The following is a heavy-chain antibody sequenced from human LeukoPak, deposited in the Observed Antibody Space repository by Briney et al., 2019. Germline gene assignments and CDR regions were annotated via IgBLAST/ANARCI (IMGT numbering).Heavy chain of an antibody. J-gene: IGHJ5*02. CDR2: VKQDGSEK. CDR1: GFTFSSYW. D-gene: IGHD4-17*01. V-gene: IGHV3-7*01. CDR3: ARRCGKYGDYDLVGDWFDP. Sequence: PGGSLRLSCAASGFTFSSYWMSWVRQAPGKGLEWVANVKQDGSEKYYVDSVKGRFTISRDNAKNSLYLQMNSLRAEDTAVYYCARRCGKYGDYDLVGDWFDPWGQGTLVTVSS.